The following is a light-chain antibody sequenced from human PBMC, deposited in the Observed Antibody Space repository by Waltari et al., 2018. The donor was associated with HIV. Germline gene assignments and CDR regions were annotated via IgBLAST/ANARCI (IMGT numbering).Light chain of an antibody. CDR1: SSEIGPYNY. J-gene: IGLJ2*01. V-gene: IGLV2-14*01. CDR2: EVS. CDR3: SSFISSRTLAV. Sequence: QSALTQPASVSGSPGQSITISRTGSSSEIGPYNYVSWYQQYPGKVPKLMIYEVSNRPSGVSNRFSGSKSGNTASLTISGLQAEDEADYYCSSFISSRTLAVFGGGTKLTVL.